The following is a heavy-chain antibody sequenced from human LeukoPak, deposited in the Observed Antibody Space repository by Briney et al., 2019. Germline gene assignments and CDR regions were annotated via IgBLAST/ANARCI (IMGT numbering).Heavy chain of an antibody. CDR3: ARERRITIFGVVSSTTYFDY. Sequence: GASVKVSCKASGYTFTGYYMHWVRQAPGQGLEWMGRINPNSGGTNYAQKFQGRVTMTRDTSISTAYMELSRLRSDDTAVYYCARERRITIFGVVSSTTYFDYWGQGTLVTVSS. D-gene: IGHD3-3*01. J-gene: IGHJ4*02. CDR1: GYTFTGYY. V-gene: IGHV1-2*06. CDR2: INPNSGGT.